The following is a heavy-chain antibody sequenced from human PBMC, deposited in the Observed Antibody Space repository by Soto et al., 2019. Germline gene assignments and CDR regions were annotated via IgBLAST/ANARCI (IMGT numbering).Heavy chain of an antibody. CDR2: ISGSGGST. CDR3: AKDVVVATTVVTNGY. V-gene: IGHV3-23*01. CDR1: GFTFSSYA. D-gene: IGHD2-21*01. J-gene: IGHJ4*02. Sequence: PGGSLRLSCAASGFTFSSYAMRWVRQAPGKGLEWVSAISGSGGSTYYADSVKGRFTISRDNSKNTLYLQMNSLRAEDTSLYYCAKDVVVATTVVTNGYWGQGTLVTVSS.